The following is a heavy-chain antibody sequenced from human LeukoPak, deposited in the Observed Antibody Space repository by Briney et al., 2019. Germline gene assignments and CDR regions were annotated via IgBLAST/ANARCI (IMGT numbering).Heavy chain of an antibody. V-gene: IGHV4-4*02. Sequence: SGTLSLTCAVSGGSISNSNWWSWVRQPPGKGLEWIGEIYHSGSTNYNPSLKNRVTISVDTLSNQCSLELSSVTAADTAVYYCVRSLRGIIWWGQGTPVTVSS. CDR1: GGSISNSNW. D-gene: IGHD3-10*01. CDR2: IYHSGST. CDR3: VRSLRGIIW. J-gene: IGHJ4*02.